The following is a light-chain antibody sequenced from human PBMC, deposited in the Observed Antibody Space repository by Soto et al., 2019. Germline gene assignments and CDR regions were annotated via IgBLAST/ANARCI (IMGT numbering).Light chain of an antibody. Sequence: QSVLTQPASVSGSPGQSVTISCTGTSSDVGSYNYLSWYQQQPGKAPKLMIYDVSNRPSGVSTRFSGSKFGNTASLTISGLQAEDEADYYCMSYTSSGSLFGGGTKLTVL. J-gene: IGLJ2*01. CDR3: MSYTSSGSL. V-gene: IGLV2-14*01. CDR1: SSDVGSYNY. CDR2: DVS.